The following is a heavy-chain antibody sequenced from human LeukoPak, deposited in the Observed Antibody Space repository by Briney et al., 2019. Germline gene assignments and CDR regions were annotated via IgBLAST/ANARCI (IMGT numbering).Heavy chain of an antibody. CDR3: ARVDSTLTYYHYFFMDV. CDR2: ISSTSDAI. CDR1: GFTFSSYG. Sequence: PGGSLRLSCAASGFTFSSYGMHWVRQAPGKGLEWVSYISSTSDAIYYTDSVKGRFTISRDNAKNSLYLQMNSLRAEDTAVYYCARVDSTLTYYHYFFMDVWGKGTPVTVSS. J-gene: IGHJ6*03. D-gene: IGHD2-2*01. V-gene: IGHV3-48*01.